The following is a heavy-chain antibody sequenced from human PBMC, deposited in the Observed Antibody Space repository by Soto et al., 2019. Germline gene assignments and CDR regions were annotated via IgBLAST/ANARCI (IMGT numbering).Heavy chain of an antibody. D-gene: IGHD1-1*01. CDR3: ARDLYNWNDDNAFDI. Sequence: ASVKVSCKASGYTFTGYYMHWVRQAPGQGREWMGWINPNSGGTNYAQKFQGWVTMTRDTSISTAYMELSRLRSDDTAVYYCARDLYNWNDDNAFDIWGQGTMVTVSS. J-gene: IGHJ3*02. CDR2: INPNSGGT. CDR1: GYTFTGYY. V-gene: IGHV1-2*04.